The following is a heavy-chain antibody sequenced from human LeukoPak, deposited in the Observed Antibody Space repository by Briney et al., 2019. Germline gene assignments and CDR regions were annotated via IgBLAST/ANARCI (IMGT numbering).Heavy chain of an antibody. CDR1: GGSISSYY. J-gene: IGHJ6*02. CDR2: IYTSGST. V-gene: IGHV4-4*07. D-gene: IGHD6-19*01. Sequence: SETLSLTCTVSGGSISSYYWSWIRQPAGKGLECIGRIYTSGSTNYNPSLKSRVTMSVDTSKNQFSLKLSSVTAADTAVYYCARLTQAGDYYYGMDVWGQGTTVTVSS. CDR3: ARLTQAGDYYYGMDV.